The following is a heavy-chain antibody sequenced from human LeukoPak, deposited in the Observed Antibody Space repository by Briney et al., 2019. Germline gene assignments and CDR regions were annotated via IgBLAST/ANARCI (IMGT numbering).Heavy chain of an antibody. CDR1: GGSVSSTTYY. CDR2: IYYSGST. V-gene: IGHV4-61*01. Sequence: PSETLSLTCTVSGGSVSSTTYYWSWIRQPPGKGLEWIGYIYYSGSTNYNPSPKSRVTISVDTSKNQFSLKLSSVTAADTAVYYCARESGYDRDFDYWGQGTLVTVSS. J-gene: IGHJ4*02. D-gene: IGHD5-12*01. CDR3: ARESGYDRDFDY.